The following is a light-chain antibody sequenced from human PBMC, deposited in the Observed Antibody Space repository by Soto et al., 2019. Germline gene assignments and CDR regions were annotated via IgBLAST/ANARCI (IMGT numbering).Light chain of an antibody. V-gene: IGKV3-11*01. Sequence: IRVNLSPCTVSLYPKDRATPSCLVSQSVSVYLDWYQQKPGQAPRLLISDASNRATGIPARFSGSGSGTDFTLTISSLEPEDFAVYYCHQRQYCPPTTVGQGTRLEI. J-gene: IGKJ5*01. CDR1: QSVSVY. CDR2: DAS. CDR3: HQRQYCPPTT.